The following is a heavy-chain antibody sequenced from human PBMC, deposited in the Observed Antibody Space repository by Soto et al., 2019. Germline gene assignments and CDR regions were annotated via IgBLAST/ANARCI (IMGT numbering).Heavy chain of an antibody. D-gene: IGHD6-6*01. CDR3: AGRIGLSSSGGD. CDR2: ISSSSSYT. V-gene: IGHV3-11*06. CDR1: GFTFSDYY. J-gene: IGHJ4*02. Sequence: GGSLRLSCAASGFTFSDYYMSWIRQAPGKGLEWVSYISSSSSYTNYADSVKGRFTISRDNAKNSLYLQMNSLRAEDTAVYYCAGRIGLSSSGGDWGQGTLVTVSS.